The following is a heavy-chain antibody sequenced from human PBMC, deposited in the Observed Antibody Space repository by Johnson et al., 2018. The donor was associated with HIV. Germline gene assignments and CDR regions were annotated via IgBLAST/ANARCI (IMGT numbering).Heavy chain of an antibody. CDR3: VKDRGGRFSGSYLSHRVSAFDI. CDR1: GFTFSSYG. CDR2: ISYNGTNT. D-gene: IGHD1-26*01. Sequence: QVQLVESGGGVVQPGGSLRLSCAAPGFTFSSYGMHWVRQTPGKGLEWVAVISYNGTNTWYADSVKGRFTISRDNSKNTMYLQLNSLRPEDTAVYYCVKDRGGRFSGSYLSHRVSAFDIWGQEALVTVS. V-gene: IGHV3-30*18. J-gene: IGHJ3*02.